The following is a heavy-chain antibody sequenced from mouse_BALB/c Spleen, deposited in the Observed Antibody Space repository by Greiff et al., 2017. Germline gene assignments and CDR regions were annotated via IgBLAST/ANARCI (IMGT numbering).Heavy chain of an antibody. V-gene: IGHV5-9-4*01. D-gene: IGHD2-10*02. CDR1: GFTFSSYA. CDR2: ISSGGSYT. CDR3: ARDRGYGNYVGFAY. J-gene: IGHJ3*01. Sequence: EVKLMESGGGLVKPGGSLKLSCAASGFTFSSYAMSWVRQSPEKRLEWVAEISSGGSYTYYPDTVTGRFTISRDNAKNTLYLEMSSLRSEDTAMYYCARDRGYGNYVGFAYWGQGTLVTVSA.